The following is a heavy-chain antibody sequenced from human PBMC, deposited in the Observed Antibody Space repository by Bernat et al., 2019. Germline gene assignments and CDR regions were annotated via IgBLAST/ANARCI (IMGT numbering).Heavy chain of an antibody. V-gene: IGHV3-74*01. CDR2: ISSDGSST. CDR1: GFTFSTYS. D-gene: IGHD2-2*01. Sequence: EVQLVESGGGLVQPGGSLRLSCAASGFTFSTYSMHWVRQAPEKGLVWVSRISSDGSSTNYVDSVKGRFTISRDNAKNTLYLQMNSLRDEDTAVYFCAGLYCGSASCNDYWGQGTLVTVSS. CDR3: AGLYCGSASCNDY. J-gene: IGHJ4*02.